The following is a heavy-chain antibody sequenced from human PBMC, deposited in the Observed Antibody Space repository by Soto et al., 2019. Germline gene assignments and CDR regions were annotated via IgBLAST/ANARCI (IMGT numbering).Heavy chain of an antibody. J-gene: IGHJ6*02. D-gene: IGHD2-2*01. Sequence: QVQLVESGGGVVPPGRSLKLSCIASGFAFGSHGMHWVRQVSGKGLEWVAVISHDGQNQYYRESVKGRFTISRDNSKNSLFLEVHSLRVEDTAVYSCARERADIVVAPVATSGMDVWGQGTAVTVSS. CDR1: GFAFGSHG. CDR2: ISHDGQNQ. V-gene: IGHV3-30*03. CDR3: ARERADIVVAPVATSGMDV.